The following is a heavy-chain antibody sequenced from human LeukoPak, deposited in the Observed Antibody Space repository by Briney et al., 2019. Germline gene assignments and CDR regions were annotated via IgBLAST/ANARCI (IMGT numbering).Heavy chain of an antibody. V-gene: IGHV3-9*01. J-gene: IGHJ4*02. Sequence: GGSLRLSCAASGFTFDNYAMHWVRQAPGKGLEWVSGISWNSGSIGYADSVKGRFTISRDNAKSSLYLQLNRLRADDTALYYCAKGLISSGLYDFFDYWGQGTLVTVSS. CDR1: GFTFDNYA. CDR2: ISWNSGSI. CDR3: AKGLISSGLYDFFDY. D-gene: IGHD6-19*01.